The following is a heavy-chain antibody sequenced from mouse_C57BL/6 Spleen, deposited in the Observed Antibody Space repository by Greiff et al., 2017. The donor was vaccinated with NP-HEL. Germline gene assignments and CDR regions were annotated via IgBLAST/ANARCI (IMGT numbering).Heavy chain of an antibody. CDR1: GFNIKDDY. Sequence: EVQLQQSGAELVRPGASVKLSCTASGFNIKDDYMHWVKQRPEQGLEWIGWIDPENGDTEYASKFQGKATITAVPSPKTAYLQLSSLTSYDSAVYYCTHSSFAYWGQGTLVTVSA. CDR2: IDPENGDT. CDR3: THSSFAY. V-gene: IGHV14-4*01. J-gene: IGHJ3*01.